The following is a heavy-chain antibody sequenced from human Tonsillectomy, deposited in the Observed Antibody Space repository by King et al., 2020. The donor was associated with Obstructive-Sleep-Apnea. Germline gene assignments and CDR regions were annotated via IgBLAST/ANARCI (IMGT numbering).Heavy chain of an antibody. Sequence: QLQESGPGLVKPSETLSLTCTVSDGSISSYYWSWIRQPPGKGLECIGYIYYSGSTNYNPSLKSRVTISVDTSKNQFSLKLSSVTAADTAVYYCARSGSGMDVWGQGTTVTVTS. V-gene: IGHV4-59*08. CDR3: ARSGSGMDV. CDR2: IYYSGST. CDR1: DGSISSYY. J-gene: IGHJ6*02. D-gene: IGHD1-26*01.